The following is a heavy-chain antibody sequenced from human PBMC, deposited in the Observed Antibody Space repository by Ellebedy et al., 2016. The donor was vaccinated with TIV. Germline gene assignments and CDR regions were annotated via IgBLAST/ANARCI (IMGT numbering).Heavy chain of an antibody. CDR3: ARALTVAARLYYYYYGMDV. CDR1: GYSFSSYY. J-gene: IGHJ6*02. Sequence: AASVKVSCKASGYSFSSYYMHWVRQATGQGLEWMGWMNPNSGNTGYAQKFQGRVTMTRNTSISTAYMELSSLRSEDTAAYYCARALTVAARLYYYYYGMDVWGQGTTVTVSS. V-gene: IGHV1-8*02. D-gene: IGHD6-6*01. CDR2: MNPNSGNT.